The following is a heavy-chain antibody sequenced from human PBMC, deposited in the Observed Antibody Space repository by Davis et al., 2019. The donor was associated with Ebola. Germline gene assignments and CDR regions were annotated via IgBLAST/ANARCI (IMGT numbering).Heavy chain of an antibody. CDR2: IYHSGST. CDR3: ARGKPFGSSFWFDP. CDR1: GGSISSGDYF. V-gene: IGHV4-30-2*01. Sequence: SCTVSGGSISSGDYFWSWVRQPPGKGLEWIGYIYHSGSTYYNPSLKSRVTISVDRSKNQFSLKLSSVTAADTAVYYCARGKPFGSSFWFDPWGQGTLVTVSS. D-gene: IGHD6-13*01. J-gene: IGHJ5*02.